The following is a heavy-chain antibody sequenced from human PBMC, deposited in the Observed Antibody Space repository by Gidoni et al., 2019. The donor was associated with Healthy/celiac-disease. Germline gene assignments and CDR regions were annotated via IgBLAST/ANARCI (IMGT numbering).Heavy chain of an antibody. J-gene: IGHJ4*02. CDR3: ASGEADIVVVPAAMPCFDY. D-gene: IGHD2-2*01. Sequence: EVQLVESGGGLVKPGGSLSLSCAAPGFTFRSYSMNWVRQAPGKGLEWVSSISSSSSYIYYADSVKGRFTISRDNAKNSLYLQMNSLRAEDTAVYYCASGEADIVVVPAAMPCFDYWGQGTLVTVSS. CDR2: ISSSSSYI. V-gene: IGHV3-21*01. CDR1: GFTFRSYS.